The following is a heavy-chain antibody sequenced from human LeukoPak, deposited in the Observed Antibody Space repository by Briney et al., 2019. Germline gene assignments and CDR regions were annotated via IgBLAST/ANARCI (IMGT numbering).Heavy chain of an antibody. V-gene: IGHV3-30*18. CDR3: AKVGYSSSWYIFYYYGMDV. J-gene: IGHJ6*02. CDR2: ISYDGGNK. D-gene: IGHD6-13*01. Sequence: PGGSLRLSCAASGFTFSDYGMHWVRQAPGKGLEWVAPISYDGGNKFYADSVRDRFTISRDNSKNTLYLQMNSLRAEDAAVYYCAKVGYSSSWYIFYYYGMDVWGQGTTVTVSS. CDR1: GFTFSDYG.